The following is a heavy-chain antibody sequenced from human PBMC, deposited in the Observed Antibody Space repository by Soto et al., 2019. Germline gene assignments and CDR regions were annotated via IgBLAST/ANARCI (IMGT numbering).Heavy chain of an antibody. CDR2: ITGSGGGT. D-gene: IGHD5-18*01. J-gene: IGHJ6*02. CDR3: AKWDTHGIIPPTVGGNYYYYDMDV. CDR1: VCLESNYA. V-gene: IGHV3-23*01. Sequence: LVPACAASVCLESNYAMCGVRQAPGRGLELVSAITGSGGGTYYADSVKCRVTVSRDNSKNTLYLQMHSLRAEDTAIFFCAKWDTHGIIPPTVGGNYYYYDMDVWGQGTRVTVSS.